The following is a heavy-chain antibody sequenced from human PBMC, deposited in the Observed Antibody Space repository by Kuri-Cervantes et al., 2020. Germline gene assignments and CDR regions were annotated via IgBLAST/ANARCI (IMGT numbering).Heavy chain of an antibody. CDR2: SNAGNGNT. Sequence: ASVKVSCKASGYTVTSYAMHWVRQAPGQRLEWMGWSNAGNGNTKYSQEFQGRVTMARNTSISTAYMELSSLRSEDTAVYYCVAEERRTGYSSSWYRDFVHYFDYWGQGTLVTVSS. CDR1: GYTVTSYA. J-gene: IGHJ4*02. D-gene: IGHD6-13*01. V-gene: IGHV1-3*02. CDR3: VAEERRTGYSSSWYRDFVHYFDY.